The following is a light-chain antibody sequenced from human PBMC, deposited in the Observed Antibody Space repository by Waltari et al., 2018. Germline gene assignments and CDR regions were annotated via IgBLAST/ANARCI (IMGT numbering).Light chain of an antibody. CDR1: QSVSSS. Sequence: EIVMTQSPATLSVSPGERATLSCRASQSVSSSLAWYQPKPGQAPRLLIYGASTRATGIPARFSGSGSGTEFTLTISSLQSEDFAVYYCQQYNNWPQTFGQGTKVEIK. V-gene: IGKV3-15*01. J-gene: IGKJ1*01. CDR2: GAS. CDR3: QQYNNWPQT.